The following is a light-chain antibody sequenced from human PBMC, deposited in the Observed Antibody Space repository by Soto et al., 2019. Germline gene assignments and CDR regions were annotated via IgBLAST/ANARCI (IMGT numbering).Light chain of an antibody. CDR2: GAS. J-gene: IGKJ5*01. CDR3: QWYNNWPPPMT. Sequence: EIVMTQSPATLSVSPGERATLTCRASQSVRSNLAWYQQKPGQAHRLLIYGASSRATGISAMFSGSGSGTEFAFTFTSLHFESDAFSSYQWYNNWPPPMTFGQGTRLEIK. V-gene: IGKV3-15*01. CDR1: QSVRSN.